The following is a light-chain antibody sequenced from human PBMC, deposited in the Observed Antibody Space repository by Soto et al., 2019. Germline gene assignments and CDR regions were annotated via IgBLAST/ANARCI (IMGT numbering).Light chain of an antibody. CDR3: QQSYSTPLT. J-gene: IGKJ3*01. Sequence: DIQMTQPPSSLSASVGDRVTITCRASQSISSYLNWYQQKPGKAPKLLIYAASSLQSGVPSRFSGSGSGTDFTLTISSLQPEGFATYYCQQSYSTPLTFGRGTKVDIK. CDR1: QSISSY. CDR2: AAS. V-gene: IGKV1-39*01.